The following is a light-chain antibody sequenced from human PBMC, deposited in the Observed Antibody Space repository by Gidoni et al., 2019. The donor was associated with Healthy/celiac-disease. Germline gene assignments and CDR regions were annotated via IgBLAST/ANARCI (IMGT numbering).Light chain of an antibody. CDR2: DVS. CDR1: SSDVGGYNY. CDR3: SSYTSSSPYV. Sequence: QSALPPPASVSGSPGQSITISCTGTSSDVGGYNYVSWYQQHPGKAPKLMIYDVSNRPSGVSNRFSGSKSGNTASLTISGLQAEDEADYYCSSYTSSSPYVFGTGTKVTVL. J-gene: IGLJ1*01. V-gene: IGLV2-14*01.